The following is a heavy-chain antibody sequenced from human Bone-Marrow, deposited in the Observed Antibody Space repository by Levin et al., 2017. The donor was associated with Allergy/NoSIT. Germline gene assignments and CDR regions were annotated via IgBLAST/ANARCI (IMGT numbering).Heavy chain of an antibody. CDR2: INWNGESI. CDR3: ALSGELDWVPNVGH. Sequence: GGSLRLSCSTSGFIFDDYAMSWVRQVPGKGLEWVSEINWNGESIGYADSVKGRFTISRDSAKKSLYLEMNNLRVEDTALYYCALSGELDWVPNVGHWGQGTLVTVSA. CDR1: GFIFDDYA. V-gene: IGHV3-20*04. J-gene: IGHJ4*02. D-gene: IGHD3-3*01.